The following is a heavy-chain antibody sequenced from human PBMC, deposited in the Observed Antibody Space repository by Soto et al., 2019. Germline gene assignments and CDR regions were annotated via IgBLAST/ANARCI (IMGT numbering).Heavy chain of an antibody. J-gene: IGHJ4*02. D-gene: IGHD3-10*01. CDR3: ARHNYGSGSTYFDY. Sequence: PSEILSLTCTVSGGSISSSSYYWGWIRQPPGKGLEWIGYIYYSGSTNYNPSLKSRVTISVDTSKNQFSLKLNSMTAADTAVYYCARHNYGSGSTYFDYWGQGTLVTSPQ. V-gene: IGHV4-61*05. CDR1: GGSISSSSYY. CDR2: IYYSGST.